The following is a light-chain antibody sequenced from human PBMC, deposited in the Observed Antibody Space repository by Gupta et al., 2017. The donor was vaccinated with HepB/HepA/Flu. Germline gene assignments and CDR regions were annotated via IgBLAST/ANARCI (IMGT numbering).Light chain of an antibody. V-gene: IGLV7-43*01. J-gene: IGLJ3*02. CDR1: TGTVTSSSF. Sequence: QPVVTQEPSLPVSPGGTVTLTCTSSTGTVTSSSFPSWFQQKPGQAPRTLIYGTTIKHSGTPARFSGSLRGGKAALTLSGAQPDDEAEYYCLLYYGGARVFGGGTKLTVL. CDR3: LLYYGGARV. CDR2: GTT.